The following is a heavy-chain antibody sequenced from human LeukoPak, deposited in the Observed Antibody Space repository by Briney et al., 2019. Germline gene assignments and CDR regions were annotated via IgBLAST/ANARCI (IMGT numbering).Heavy chain of an antibody. J-gene: IGHJ4*02. Sequence: GGSLRLSCTESGLRFGDYGLSWVRQAPGKGLEWVGIIRSNAYGGTTDYAASVKGRFAVSRDDSKGIAYLQMNSLKTEDTAVYYCTRGRVYSSAWHEDYWGQATLVTVSS. CDR2: IRSNAYGGTT. V-gene: IGHV3-49*04. CDR3: TRGRVYSSAWHEDY. CDR1: GLRFGDYG. D-gene: IGHD6-19*01.